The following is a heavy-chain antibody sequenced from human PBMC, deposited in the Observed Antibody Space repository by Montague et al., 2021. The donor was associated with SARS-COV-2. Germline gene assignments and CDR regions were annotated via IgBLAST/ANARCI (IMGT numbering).Heavy chain of an antibody. CDR1: SGSISSVSSY. V-gene: IGHV4-39*02. J-gene: IGHJ6*02. D-gene: IGHD3-16*01. CDR3: ARLVGGNRSPYGMDV. Sequence: SETLSLTCSVSSGSISSVSSYWGWIRQSPGKGLEWIGSIYYSGSTNYNPSLKSRVTISVDTAKSHFSLNLRSVTAADTAVYYCARLVGGNRSPYGMDVWGQGTTVAVSS. CDR2: IYYSGST.